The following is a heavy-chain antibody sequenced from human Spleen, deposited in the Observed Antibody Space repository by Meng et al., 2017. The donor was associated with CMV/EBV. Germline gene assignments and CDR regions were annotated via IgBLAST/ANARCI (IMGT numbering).Heavy chain of an antibody. CDR2: IYYSGST. V-gene: IGHV4-59*01. Sequence: SETLSLTCTVSGGSIITYYWSWIRQPPGKGLEWIGYIYYSGSTNYNPSLKSRVTISVDTSKNQFSLKLSSVTAADTAVYYCARTPIAVAGSLDYWGQGTLVTVSS. D-gene: IGHD6-13*01. J-gene: IGHJ4*02. CDR3: ARTPIAVAGSLDY. CDR1: GGSIITYY.